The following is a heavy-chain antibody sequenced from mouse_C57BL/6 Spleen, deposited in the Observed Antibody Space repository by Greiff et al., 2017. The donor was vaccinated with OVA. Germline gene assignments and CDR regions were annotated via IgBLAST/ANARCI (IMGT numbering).Heavy chain of an antibody. CDR3: ARDGSSSGYFDV. CDR1: GYSITSGYY. Sequence: EVQLQQSGPGLVKPSQSLSLTCSVTGYSITSGYYWNWIRQFPGNKLEWMGYISYDGSNNYNPSLKNRISITRDTSKNQFFLKLNSVTTEDTATYYCARDGSSSGYFDVWGTGTTVTVSS. J-gene: IGHJ1*03. CDR2: ISYDGSN. D-gene: IGHD1-1*01. V-gene: IGHV3-6*01.